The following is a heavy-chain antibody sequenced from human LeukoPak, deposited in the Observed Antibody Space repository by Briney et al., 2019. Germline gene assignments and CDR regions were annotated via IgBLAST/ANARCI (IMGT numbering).Heavy chain of an antibody. J-gene: IGHJ6*03. CDR2: ISAYNGNT. CDR1: GYTFTSYG. CDR3: ARGISVYYYYYYMDV. V-gene: IGHV1-18*01. D-gene: IGHD1-14*01. Sequence: ASVKVSCKASGYTFTSYGISWVRQAPGQGLEWMGWISAYNGNTNYAQKLQGRVTITADKSTSTAYVELSSLRSEDTAVYYCARGISVYYYYYYMDVWGKGTTVTVSS.